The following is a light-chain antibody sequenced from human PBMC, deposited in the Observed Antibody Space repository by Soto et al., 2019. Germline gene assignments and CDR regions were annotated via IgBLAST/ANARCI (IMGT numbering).Light chain of an antibody. J-gene: IGKJ2*02. Sequence: DIVLTQSPGTLSSSPGERATLSCRASHAVTNNFFAWYQQKPGQAPRLVIYVAFSRPAGIPDRFSGSGAGTDFTLSISRLEPEDFAVYFCQQYGTSPWTFGQGTKLEIK. CDR3: QQYGTSPWT. CDR2: VAF. V-gene: IGKV3-20*01. CDR1: HAVTNNF.